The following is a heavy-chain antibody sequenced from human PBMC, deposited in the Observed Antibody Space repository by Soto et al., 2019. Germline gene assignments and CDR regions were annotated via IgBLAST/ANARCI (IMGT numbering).Heavy chain of an antibody. CDR2: IYYSGST. CDR3: ARDSSGYSKWFDP. D-gene: IGHD3-22*01. CDR1: GGSISSYY. J-gene: IGHJ5*02. V-gene: IGHV4-59*01. Sequence: SLTCTVSGGSISSYYWSWIRQPPGKGLEWIGYIYYSGSTNYNPSLKSRVTISVDTSKDQFSLKLSSVTAADTAVYYCARDSSGYSKWFDPWGQGTLVTVS.